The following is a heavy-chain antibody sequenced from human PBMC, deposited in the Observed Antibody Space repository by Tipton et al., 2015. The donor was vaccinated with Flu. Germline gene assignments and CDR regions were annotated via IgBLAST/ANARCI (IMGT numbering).Heavy chain of an antibody. CDR1: GDSISTGSYY. D-gene: IGHD2-15*01. Sequence: TLSLTCTVSGDSISTGSYYWTWIRQPAGKGLEWIGRIYPSGTANYNPSLMSRVTISMDTSKDQFSLRLTSVTAADTAVYYCARVSKVVVYGMDVWGQGTTVTVSS. V-gene: IGHV4-61*02. CDR3: ARVSKVVVYGMDV. CDR2: IYPSGTA. J-gene: IGHJ6*02.